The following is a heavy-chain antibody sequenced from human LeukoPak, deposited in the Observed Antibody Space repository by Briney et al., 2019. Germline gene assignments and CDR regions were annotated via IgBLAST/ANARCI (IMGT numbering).Heavy chain of an antibody. J-gene: IGHJ4*02. Sequence: ASVKVSCKASGYTFTGYYMHWVRQAPGQGLEWMGWINPNSGGTNYAQKFQGRVTMTRDTPISTAYMELSRLRSDDTAVYYCARAARLKYYYDSSGYPTLARFDYWGQGTLVTVSS. CDR1: GYTFTGYY. CDR3: ARAARLKYYYDSSGYPTLARFDY. D-gene: IGHD3-22*01. V-gene: IGHV1-2*02. CDR2: INPNSGGT.